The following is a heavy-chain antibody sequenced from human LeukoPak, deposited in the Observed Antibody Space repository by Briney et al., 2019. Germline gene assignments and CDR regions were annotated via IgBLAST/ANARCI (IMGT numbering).Heavy chain of an antibody. CDR2: INPSGGST. J-gene: IGHJ4*02. CDR3: ARVLALMWSSPGY. CDR1: GYTFTSYY. Sequence: ASVKVSCKASGYTFTSYYMHWVRQAPGRGLEWMGIINPSGGSTSYAQKFQGRVTMTRDTSTSTVYMELGSLRSEDTAVYYCARVLALMWSSPGYWGQGTLVTVSS. D-gene: IGHD2-21*01. V-gene: IGHV1-46*01.